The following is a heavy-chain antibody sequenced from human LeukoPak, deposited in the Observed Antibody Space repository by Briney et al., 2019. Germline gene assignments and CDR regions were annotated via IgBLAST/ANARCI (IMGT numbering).Heavy chain of an antibody. CDR3: ARASSIGYSYGKDFDY. J-gene: IGHJ4*02. CDR2: IYYSGST. D-gene: IGHD5-18*01. V-gene: IGHV4-59*12. CDR1: GGSISSYY. Sequence: SETLSLTCTVSGGSISSYYWSWIRQPPGKGLEWIGYIYYSGSTNYNPSLKSRVTISVDTSKNQFSLKLSSVTAADTAVYYCARASSIGYSYGKDFDYWGQGTLVTVSS.